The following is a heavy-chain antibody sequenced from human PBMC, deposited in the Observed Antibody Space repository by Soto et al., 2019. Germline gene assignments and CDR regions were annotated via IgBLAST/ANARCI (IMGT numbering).Heavy chain of an antibody. Sequence: QVQLVQSGAEEEKPGASVKVSCKASGYTFTKYAIHWVRQAPGQRLEWMGWINGGNGKTKYSQKFQGRVTITRDTSASTAYMELSSLRSEDTAVYYCARALYDLLDCWGQGTLVTVSS. CDR3: ARALYDLLDC. CDR2: INGGNGKT. D-gene: IGHD2-8*01. V-gene: IGHV1-3*05. CDR1: GYTFTKYA. J-gene: IGHJ4*02.